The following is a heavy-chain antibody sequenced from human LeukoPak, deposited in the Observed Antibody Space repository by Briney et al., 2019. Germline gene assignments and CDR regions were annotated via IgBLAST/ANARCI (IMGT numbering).Heavy chain of an antibody. V-gene: IGHV3-33*01. J-gene: IGHJ5*02. CDR2: IWHDGSNK. CDR1: GFTFSSYG. D-gene: IGHD6-19*01. CDR3: ARDQGSGWGFNWFDP. Sequence: GGSLRLSCAASGFTFSSYGMHWVRQAPGKGLEWVAVIWHDGSNKYYADSVKGRFTISRDNSKNTLYLQMNSLRAEDTAVYYCARDQGSGWGFNWFDPWGQGTLVTVSS.